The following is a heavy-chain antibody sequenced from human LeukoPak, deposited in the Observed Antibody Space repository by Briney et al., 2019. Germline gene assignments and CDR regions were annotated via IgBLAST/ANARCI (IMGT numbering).Heavy chain of an antibody. D-gene: IGHD3-10*01. CDR3: VRGPYGSSISNWFDP. CDR1: GGSISNYY. V-gene: IGHV4-59*01. CDR2: IHYSGST. Sequence: PSETLSLTCTVSGGSISNYYWNWIRQTPGKGLEWIGYIHYSGSTNYNPSLKSRVTISVDTSKNQFSLKLRSVTAADTAVYYCVRGPYGSSISNWFDPWGQGLLVPVSS. J-gene: IGHJ5*02.